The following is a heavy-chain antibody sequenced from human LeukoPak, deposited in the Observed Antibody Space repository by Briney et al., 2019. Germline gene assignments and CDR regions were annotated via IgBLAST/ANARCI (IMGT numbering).Heavy chain of an antibody. CDR1: GFTFSSYA. J-gene: IGHJ2*01. D-gene: IGHD6-19*01. CDR2: ISWNSGSI. V-gene: IGHV3-9*01. Sequence: PGGSLRLSCAASGFTFSSYAMSWVRQAPGKGLEWVSGISWNSGSIGYADSVKGRFTISRDNAKNSLYLQMNSLRAEDTALYYCAKVAQRVYSSGHSGYQGWYFDLWGRGTLVTVSS. CDR3: AKVAQRVYSSGHSGYQGWYFDL.